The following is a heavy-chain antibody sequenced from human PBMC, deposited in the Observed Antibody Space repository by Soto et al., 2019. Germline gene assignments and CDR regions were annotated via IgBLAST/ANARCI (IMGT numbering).Heavy chain of an antibody. Sequence: ASVKASCKASGYTFTSYGISWVRQAPGQGLEWMGWISAYNGNTNYAQKLQGRVTMTTDTSTSTAYMELRGLRSDDTAVYYCARGPGIAAAGTFPNFDYWGQGTLVTVSS. V-gene: IGHV1-18*01. CDR3: ARGPGIAAAGTFPNFDY. CDR2: ISAYNGNT. J-gene: IGHJ4*02. CDR1: GYTFTSYG. D-gene: IGHD6-13*01.